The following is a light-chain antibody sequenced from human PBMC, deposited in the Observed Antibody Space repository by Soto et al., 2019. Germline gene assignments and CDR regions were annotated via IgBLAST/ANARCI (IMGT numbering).Light chain of an antibody. V-gene: IGKV3-11*01. Sequence: EIVLTQSPATLSLSPGERATLSCRASQSVSSHLAWYQQKPGQAPRLLIYDASNRATGIPARFSGSGSGTDFTLTISSLEPEDFAVYYCQQRSNWPPVLTFGGGTKVEIK. CDR3: QQRSNWPPVLT. CDR1: QSVSSH. J-gene: IGKJ4*01. CDR2: DAS.